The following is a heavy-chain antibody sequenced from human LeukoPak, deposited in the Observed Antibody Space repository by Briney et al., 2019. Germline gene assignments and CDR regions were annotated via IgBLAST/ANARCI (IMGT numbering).Heavy chain of an antibody. CDR2: INPNSGGT. CDR3: ARDDSRRDTAMEIYYYYYYGMDV. J-gene: IGHJ6*02. D-gene: IGHD5-18*01. CDR1: GYTFTGYY. Sequence: ASVKVSCKASGYTFTGYYMHWVRQAPGQGLEWMGWINPNSGGTNYAQKFQGRVTMTMDTSISTAYMELSRLRSDDTAVYYCARDDSRRDTAMEIYYYYYYGMDVWGQGTTVTVSS. V-gene: IGHV1-2*02.